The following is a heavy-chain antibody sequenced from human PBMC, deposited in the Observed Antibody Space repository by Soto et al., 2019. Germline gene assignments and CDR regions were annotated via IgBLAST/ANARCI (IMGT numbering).Heavy chain of an antibody. D-gene: IGHD3-10*01. CDR2: ISSSAGTI. CDR1: GLTFSDHY. J-gene: IGHJ6*02. CDR3: ARAPYFGSRTYYYYALDV. V-gene: IGHV3-11*01. Sequence: QVQLVESGGGMVKPGGSLRLSCAASGLTFSDHYMTWIRQAPGKGLEWCSYISSSAGTIYYAVSVKGRFTSYRDNAKNTRKLQITNLRAEDTPMHYCARAPYFGSRTYYYYALDVWGQGTTVTVSS.